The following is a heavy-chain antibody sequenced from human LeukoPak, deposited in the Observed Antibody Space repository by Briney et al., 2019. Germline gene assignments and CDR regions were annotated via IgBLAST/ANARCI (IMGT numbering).Heavy chain of an antibody. D-gene: IGHD4-23*01. J-gene: IGHJ4*02. Sequence: SETLSLTCAVSGGSISSSNWWGWVRQPPGKGLEWIGEIYHSGSTNYNPSLKSRVTISVDKSKNQFSLKLSSVTAADTAVYYCARNHDYGGSLDYWGQGTLVTVSS. CDR3: ARNHDYGGSLDY. CDR2: IYHSGST. CDR1: GGSISSSNW. V-gene: IGHV4-4*02.